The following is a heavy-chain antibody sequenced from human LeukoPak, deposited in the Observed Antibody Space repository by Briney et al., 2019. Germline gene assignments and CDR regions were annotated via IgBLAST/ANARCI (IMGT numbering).Heavy chain of an antibody. CDR2: IYYSGST. CDR1: GGSLSSSSYY. CDR3: AREGESYYASGSPDY. V-gene: IGHV4-39*07. J-gene: IGHJ4*02. D-gene: IGHD3-10*01. Sequence: SETLSLTCTVSGGSLSSSSYYWGWIRQPPGKGLEWIGSIYYSGSTYYNPSLKSRVTISVDTSKNQFSLKLRSVTAADTAVYYCAREGESYYASGSPDYWGQGTLVTVSS.